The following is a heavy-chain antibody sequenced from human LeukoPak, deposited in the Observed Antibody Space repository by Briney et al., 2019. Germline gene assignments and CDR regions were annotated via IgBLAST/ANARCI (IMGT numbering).Heavy chain of an antibody. V-gene: IGHV3-48*01. J-gene: IGHJ3*02. Sequence: SGGSLRLSCAASGFTLSTYGMNWVRQAPGKGREWVSYISPSSNNIYYGDSVKGRFTISRDNANRSLSLQMNRLRAEDTAVYFCARENSQLDAFDIWGQGTMVTVSS. CDR1: GFTLSTYG. CDR3: ARENSQLDAFDI. CDR2: ISPSSNNI. D-gene: IGHD2-2*01.